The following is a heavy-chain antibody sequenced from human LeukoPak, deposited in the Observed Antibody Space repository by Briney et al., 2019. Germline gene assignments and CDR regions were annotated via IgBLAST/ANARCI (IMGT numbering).Heavy chain of an antibody. D-gene: IGHD4-17*01. CDR3: ASDYGDSRRWY. CDR1: GGSFSGYY. V-gene: IGHV4-34*01. CDR2: IYHSGST. J-gene: IGHJ4*02. Sequence: PSETLSLTCAVYGGSFSGYYWSWIRQPPGKGLEWIGEIYHSGSTNYNPSLKSRVTISVDKSKNQFSLKLSSVTAADTAVYYCASDYGDSRRWYWGQGTLVTVSS.